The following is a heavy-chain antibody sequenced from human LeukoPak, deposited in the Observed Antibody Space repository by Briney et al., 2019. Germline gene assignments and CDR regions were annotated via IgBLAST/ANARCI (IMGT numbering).Heavy chain of an antibody. J-gene: IGHJ4*02. CDR1: GFTFSTYN. CDR3: AKGRYYDYVWGSYRYGFDY. V-gene: IGHV3-21*04. CDR2: ISGSSSYI. D-gene: IGHD3-16*02. Sequence: GGSLRLSCAASGFTFSTYNMNWVRQAPGKGLEWVSSISGSSSYIYYADSVKGRFTISRDNAKNSLYLQMNSLRAEDTALYYCAKGRYYDYVWGSYRYGFDYWGQGTLVTVSS.